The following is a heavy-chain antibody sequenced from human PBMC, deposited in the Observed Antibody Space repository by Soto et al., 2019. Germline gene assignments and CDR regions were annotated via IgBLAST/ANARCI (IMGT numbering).Heavy chain of an antibody. CDR2: ISAYNGNT. CDR3: AREAVVVVAATGRDYYYYYMDV. Sequence: ASVKVSCKASGYTFTSYGISWVRQAPGQGLEWMGWISAYNGNTNYAQKLQGRVTMTTDTSTSTAYMELRSLRSDDTAVYYCAREAVVVVAATGRDYYYYYMDVWGKGTTVTVSS. D-gene: IGHD2-15*01. J-gene: IGHJ6*03. CDR1: GYTFTSYG. V-gene: IGHV1-18*01.